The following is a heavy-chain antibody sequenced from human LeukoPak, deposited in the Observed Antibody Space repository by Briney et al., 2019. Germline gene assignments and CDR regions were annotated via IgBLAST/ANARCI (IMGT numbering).Heavy chain of an antibody. CDR3: ARRPPSYYGDYHFFDT. CDR2: IYYSGST. CDR1: GGSISSHY. J-gene: IGHJ3*02. V-gene: IGHV4-59*11. D-gene: IGHD4-17*01. Sequence: SETLSLTCTVSGGSISSHYWSWIRQPPGKGLEWIGYIYYSGSTNYNPSLKSRVTISVDTSKNQFSLKLSSVTAADTAVYYCARRPPSYYGDYHFFDTWGQGTMVTVYS.